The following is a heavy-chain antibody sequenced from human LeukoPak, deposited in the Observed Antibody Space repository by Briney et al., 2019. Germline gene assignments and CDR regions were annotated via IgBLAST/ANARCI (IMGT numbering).Heavy chain of an antibody. J-gene: IGHJ4*02. Sequence: GRSLRLSCAASGFTFSSYEMNWVRQAPGKGLEWISYISGSAITTYYADSVEGRFTISRDNAKNSLYLQMNSLRAEDTAVYYCAREERGYTYGPLDYWGQGTLVTVSS. D-gene: IGHD5-18*01. CDR3: AREERGYTYGPLDY. V-gene: IGHV3-48*03. CDR2: ISGSAITT. CDR1: GFTFSSYE.